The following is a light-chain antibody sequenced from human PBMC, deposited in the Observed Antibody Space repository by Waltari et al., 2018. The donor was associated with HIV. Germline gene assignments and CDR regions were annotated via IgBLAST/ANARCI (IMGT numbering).Light chain of an antibody. V-gene: IGKV1-9*01. CDR3: LQLSNFPFT. J-gene: IGKJ2*01. CDR2: SAS. Sequence: DIRLTQSPSLLSASVGDRVSFTCRSSQDMSTNLAWFQQKPGKVPNLLIYSASTVHVGGTSRFSGSGSGTEFTLTIDVLQPEDFATYYCLQLSNFPFTFGPGTKLAIK. CDR1: QDMSTN.